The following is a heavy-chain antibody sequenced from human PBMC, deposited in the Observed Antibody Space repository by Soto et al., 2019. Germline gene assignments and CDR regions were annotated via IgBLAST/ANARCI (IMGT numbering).Heavy chain of an antibody. D-gene: IGHD1-1*01. V-gene: IGHV1-3*01. CDR2: INGNNGNT. CDR1: GGTFSSYA. CDR3: ARDNQFLDKLLTSYFDF. J-gene: IGHJ4*02. Sequence: ASVKVSCKASGGTFSSYAIRWVRQAPGQGLEWMGWINGNNGNTKYSHKFYGRVTFTRDTSANTGYMELRGLKPEDTAVYFCARDNQFLDKLLTSYFDFWGQGTQVTASS.